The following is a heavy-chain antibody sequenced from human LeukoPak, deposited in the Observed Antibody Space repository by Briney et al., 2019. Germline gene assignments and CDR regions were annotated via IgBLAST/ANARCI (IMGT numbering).Heavy chain of an antibody. D-gene: IGHD1-26*01. CDR1: GGTFTSYA. J-gene: IGHJ4*02. V-gene: IGHV1-18*01. Sequence: ASVKVSCRASGGTFTSYAISWVRQAPGQGLEWMGWISAYNGNTNYAQKLQGRVTMTTDTSTSTAYMELRSLRSDDTAVYYCARDQYSGSYLWDYWGQGTLVTVSS. CDR3: ARDQYSGSYLWDY. CDR2: ISAYNGNT.